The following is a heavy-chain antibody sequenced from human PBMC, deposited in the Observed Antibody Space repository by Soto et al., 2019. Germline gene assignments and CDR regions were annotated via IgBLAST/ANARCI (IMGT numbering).Heavy chain of an antibody. CDR2: IYPGDSDT. CDR3: ARYEDVENWFDP. CDR1: GYRFTSYW. D-gene: IGHD3-3*01. Sequence: GVSLKISCKGSGYRFTSYWIGWVRQMPGKGLEWMGIIYPGDSDTRYSPSFQGQVTISADKSISTAYLQWSSLKASDTAMYYCARYEDVENWFDPWGQGNLVTISS. J-gene: IGHJ5*02. V-gene: IGHV5-51*01.